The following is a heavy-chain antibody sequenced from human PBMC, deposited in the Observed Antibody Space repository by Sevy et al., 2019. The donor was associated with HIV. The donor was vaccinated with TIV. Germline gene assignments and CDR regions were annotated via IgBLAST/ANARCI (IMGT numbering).Heavy chain of an antibody. J-gene: IGHJ4*02. CDR1: GNTLTQLS. Sequence: ASVKVSCKVSGNTLTQLSMHWVRQVPGKGLEWMGSFDPEDDERNYAQKFQGRVTMTEDTSTDTAYMELSSLKSEDTAVYYCATTKDYYENSGDPFDYWGQGTLVTVSS. CDR2: FDPEDDER. CDR3: ATTKDYYENSGDPFDY. D-gene: IGHD3-22*01. V-gene: IGHV1-24*01.